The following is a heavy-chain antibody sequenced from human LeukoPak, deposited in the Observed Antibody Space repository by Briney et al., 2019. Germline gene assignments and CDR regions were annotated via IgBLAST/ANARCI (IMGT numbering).Heavy chain of an antibody. CDR1: GGSISSYY. Sequence: PSETLSLTCTVSGGSISSYYWSWIRQPPRKRLEWIGYIYYSGSTNHNPSLKSRVTISVDTSKNQFALKLSSVTAADTAVYYCARHCSSTSCYHSYDYWGQGTLVTVSS. D-gene: IGHD2-2*01. V-gene: IGHV4-59*08. CDR3: ARHCSSTSCYHSYDY. J-gene: IGHJ4*02. CDR2: IYYSGST.